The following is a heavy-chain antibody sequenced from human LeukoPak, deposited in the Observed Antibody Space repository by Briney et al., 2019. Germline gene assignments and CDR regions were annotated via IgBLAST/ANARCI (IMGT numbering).Heavy chain of an antibody. CDR2: IWCDGSNK. J-gene: IGHJ4*02. CDR1: GFTFSSYG. CDR3: ARAPKSRVTGTSGWVYFDY. Sequence: GRSLRLSCAASGFTFSSYGMHWVRQAPGKGLEWVAVIWCDGSNKYYADSVKGRFTSSRDKSKNALYLQMNSLRAEDTAVYYCARAPKSRVTGTSGWVYFDYWGQGTLVTVSS. V-gene: IGHV3-33*01. D-gene: IGHD1-7*01.